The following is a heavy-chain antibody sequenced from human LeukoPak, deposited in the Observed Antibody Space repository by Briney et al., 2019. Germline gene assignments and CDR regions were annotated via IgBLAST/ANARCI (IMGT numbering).Heavy chain of an antibody. V-gene: IGHV3-30*02. J-gene: IGHJ4*02. CDR1: GFTFSSYW. D-gene: IGHD1-26*01. Sequence: GGSLRLSCAASGFTFSSYWMRWVRQAPGKGLEWVAFIRYDGSNKYYADSVKGRFTISRDNSKNTLYLQMNSLRAEDTAVYYCAKDSTESGSYDRAFLDYWGQGTLVTVSS. CDR3: AKDSTESGSYDRAFLDY. CDR2: IRYDGSNK.